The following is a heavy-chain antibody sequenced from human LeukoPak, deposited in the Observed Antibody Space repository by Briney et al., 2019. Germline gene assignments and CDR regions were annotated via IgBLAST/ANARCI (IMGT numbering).Heavy chain of an antibody. V-gene: IGHV1-2*02. CDR2: INPNSGGT. CDR3: ARGKPTYYYDSSGYYRGIPFDY. D-gene: IGHD3-22*01. CDR1: GYTFTGYY. Sequence: ASVKVSCKASGYTFTGYYMHWVRQAPGQGLEWMGWINPNSGGTNYAKKFQGRVTMTRDTSISTAYMELSRLRSDDTAVYYCARGKPTYYYDSSGYYRGIPFDYWGQGTLVTVSS. J-gene: IGHJ4*02.